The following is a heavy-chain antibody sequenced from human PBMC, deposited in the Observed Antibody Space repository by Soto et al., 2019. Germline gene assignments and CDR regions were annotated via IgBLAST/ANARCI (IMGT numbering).Heavy chain of an antibody. CDR1: GFTFSSYS. J-gene: IGHJ4*02. CDR3: AREYSSSLIAYFDY. V-gene: IGHV3-21*01. Sequence: GGSLRLSCAASGFTFSSYSMNWVRQAPGKGLEWVSSISSSSSYIYYADSVKGRFTISRDNAKNSLYLQMNSLRAEDTAVYYCAREYSSSLIAYFDYWGQGTLVTVSS. CDR2: ISSSSSYI. D-gene: IGHD6-6*01.